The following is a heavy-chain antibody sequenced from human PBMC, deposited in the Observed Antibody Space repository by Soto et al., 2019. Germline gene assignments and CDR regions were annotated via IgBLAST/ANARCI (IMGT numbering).Heavy chain of an antibody. CDR1: GFTVSSHY. J-gene: IGHJ6*02. Sequence: EVQLVETGGGLIQPGGSLRLSCAASGFTVSSHYMSWVRQAPGKGLEWVSVIYSGGSTYYADSVKGRFTISRDNSKNTLYLQMNSLRAEDTAVYYCAKRVPSYGMDVWGQGTTVTVSS. CDR2: IYSGGST. V-gene: IGHV3-53*02. CDR3: AKRVPSYGMDV.